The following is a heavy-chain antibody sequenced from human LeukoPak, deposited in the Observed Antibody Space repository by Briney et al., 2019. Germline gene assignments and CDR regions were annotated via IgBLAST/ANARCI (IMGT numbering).Heavy chain of an antibody. CDR1: GFTFSSFA. V-gene: IGHV3-23*01. CDR2: ISGSGGST. CDR3: AKRGGLPPLDYYYYYMDV. J-gene: IGHJ6*03. Sequence: PGGSLRLSCPASGFTFSSFAMSWVRQAPGKGLEWVSAISGSGGSTYYADSVKGRFTISRDNSKNTLYLRMNSLRAEDTAVYYCAKRGGLPPLDYYYYYMDVWGKGTTVTVSS. D-gene: IGHD2-21*02.